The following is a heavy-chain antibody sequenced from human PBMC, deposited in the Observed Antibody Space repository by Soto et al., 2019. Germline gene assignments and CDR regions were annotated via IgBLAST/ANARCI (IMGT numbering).Heavy chain of an antibody. J-gene: IGHJ5*02. CDR3: ARITSRSFRGYYGGFDP. Sequence: QVQLVQSGAEVKKPGASVKVSCKASGYTFTSYYMHLVRQAPGQGLEWMGIINPSGGSTSYAQKLQGGVTITRATATSTVYMGMSSLRSEDTAVYYCARITSRSFRGYYGGFDPWGAGTLVNVS. CDR2: INPSGGST. CDR1: GYTFTSYY. D-gene: IGHD3-22*01. V-gene: IGHV1-46*03.